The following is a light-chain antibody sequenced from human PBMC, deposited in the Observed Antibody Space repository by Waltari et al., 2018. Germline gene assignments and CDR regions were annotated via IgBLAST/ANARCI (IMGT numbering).Light chain of an antibody. V-gene: IGLV1-40*01. CDR3: QSFDSSLRTSV. J-gene: IGLJ3*02. Sequence: QSVLTQPPSVSGAPGQRVTLSCTGSSSNIGAGYDVHWYQQIPGTAPKLLIYGTKNRPSGVPDRFSGSQSGTSASLAITGLQAEDEADYYCQSFDSSLRTSVFGGGSRLTVL. CDR1: SSNIGAGYD. CDR2: GTK.